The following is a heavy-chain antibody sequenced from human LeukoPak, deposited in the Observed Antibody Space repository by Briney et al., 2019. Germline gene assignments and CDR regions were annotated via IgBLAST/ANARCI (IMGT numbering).Heavy chain of an antibody. V-gene: IGHV1-18*01. CDR2: FGASIVNT. CDR3: ARVREYYDILTGYWGAGLSNWFDP. D-gene: IGHD3-9*01. Sequence: ASVNVSCKASGYTFSSFVISWVGRAPGQGLGGWGWFGASIVNTTYAQKLQGRVTMTTDTSTSTAYMELRSLRSDDTAVYYCARVREYYDILTGYWGAGLSNWFDPWGQGTLVTVSS. CDR1: GYTFSSFV. J-gene: IGHJ5*02.